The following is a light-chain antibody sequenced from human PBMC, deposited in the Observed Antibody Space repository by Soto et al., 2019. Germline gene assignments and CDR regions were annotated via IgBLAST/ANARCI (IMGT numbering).Light chain of an antibody. J-gene: IGLJ3*02. V-gene: IGLV2-14*01. CDR2: EVG. Sequence: QSALTQPASVSGSPGQSITISCSGTSSDVGGYKYVSWYQQHPGKAPKLMIYEVGNRPSGVSQRFSGSKSGNTASLTIFGLQAEDEADYYCSSWTSSTTQVLGGGTKLTVL. CDR1: SSDVGGYKY. CDR3: SSWTSSTTQV.